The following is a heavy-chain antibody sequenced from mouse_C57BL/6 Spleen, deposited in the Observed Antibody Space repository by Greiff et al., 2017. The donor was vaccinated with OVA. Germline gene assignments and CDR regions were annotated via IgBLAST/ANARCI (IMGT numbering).Heavy chain of an antibody. J-gene: IGHJ1*03. CDR2: ISDGGSYT. D-gene: IGHD1-1*02. Sequence: EVQVVESGGGLVKPGGSLKLSCAASGFTFSSYAMSWVRQTPEKRLEWVATISDGGSYTYYPDNVKGRFTISRDNAKNNLYLQMSHLKSEDTAMYYCARDRGVGYWYFDVWGTGTTVTVSS. CDR3: ARDRGVGYWYFDV. CDR1: GFTFSSYA. V-gene: IGHV5-4*01.